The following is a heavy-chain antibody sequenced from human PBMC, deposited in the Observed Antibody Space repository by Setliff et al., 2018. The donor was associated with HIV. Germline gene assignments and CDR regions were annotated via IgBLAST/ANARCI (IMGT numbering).Heavy chain of an antibody. CDR3: AAEVKGILWFGGDAFDI. CDR2: IVVGSGNT. V-gene: IGHV1-58*01. J-gene: IGHJ3*02. D-gene: IGHD3-10*01. CDR1: GFTFTSSA. Sequence: ASVKVSCKASGFTFTSSAVQWVRQARGQRLEWIGWIVVGSGNTNYAQKFQERVTITGDMSTSTAYMELSSLRSEDTAVYYCAAEVKGILWFGGDAFDIWGQGTMVTVSS.